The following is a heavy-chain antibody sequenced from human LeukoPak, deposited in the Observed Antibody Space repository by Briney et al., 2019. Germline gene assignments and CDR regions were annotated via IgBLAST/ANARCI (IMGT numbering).Heavy chain of an antibody. Sequence: GASVKVSCKASGYTFTSYYMHWVRQAPGQGLEWMGIINPSGGSTSYAQKFQGRVTMTRDMSTSTVYMELSSLRSEDTAVYYCARGAYGSGSYYGTNYYYYYYMDVWGEGTTVTVSS. J-gene: IGHJ6*03. CDR1: GYTFTSYY. D-gene: IGHD3-10*01. V-gene: IGHV1-46*01. CDR3: ARGAYGSGSYYGTNYYYYYYMDV. CDR2: INPSGGST.